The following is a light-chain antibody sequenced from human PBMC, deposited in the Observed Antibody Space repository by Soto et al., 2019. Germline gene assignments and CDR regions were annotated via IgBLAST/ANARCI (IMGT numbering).Light chain of an antibody. CDR3: SSFSVASPL. CDR1: SSDIGGYNY. Sequence: QLVLTQPASMSESPGQSVTISCAGTSSDIGGYNYVSWYQHHPGTAPKLIIYDVSSRPSGVSHRFSASKSGNTASLTISGLQAEDEADYYCSSFSVASPLFGTGTKVTVL. J-gene: IGLJ1*01. V-gene: IGLV2-14*01. CDR2: DVS.